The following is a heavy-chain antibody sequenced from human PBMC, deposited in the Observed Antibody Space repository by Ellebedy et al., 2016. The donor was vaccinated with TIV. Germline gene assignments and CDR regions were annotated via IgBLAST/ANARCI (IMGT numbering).Heavy chain of an antibody. J-gene: IGHJ4*02. CDR3: ARIWDIVTGPFDN. CDR2: IDPSESWT. V-gene: IGHV5-10-1*01. Sequence: GESLKISCQASGYNFANYWITWVRQMPGKGPEWVASIDPSESWTKYGQSFQGRVTVSVDNSISTAYLQWNSLKTSDSAMYYCARIWDIVTGPFDNWGQGTLVTVSS. CDR1: GYNFANYW. D-gene: IGHD3-9*01.